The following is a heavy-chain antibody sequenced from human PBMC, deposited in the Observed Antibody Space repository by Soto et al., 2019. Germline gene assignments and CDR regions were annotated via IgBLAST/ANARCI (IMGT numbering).Heavy chain of an antibody. J-gene: IGHJ5*02. CDR3: ARVSSP. CDR2: IYHSGST. V-gene: IGHV4-30-2*01. CDR1: GGSISSGGYS. Sequence: QLQLQESGSGLVKPSQTLSLTCAVSGGSISSGGYSWSWIRQPPGKGLEWIGYIYHSGSTYYNPSPXSXXTISLDRSKSQFSLMLSSVTAAATAVYYCARVSSPWGQGTLVTVSS.